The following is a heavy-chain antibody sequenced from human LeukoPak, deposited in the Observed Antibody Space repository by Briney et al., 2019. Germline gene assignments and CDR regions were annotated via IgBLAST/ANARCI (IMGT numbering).Heavy chain of an antibody. CDR1: GFTFSSYW. D-gene: IGHD2-15*01. CDR2: INSDGSST. J-gene: IGHJ4*02. Sequence: GGSLRLSCAASGFTFSSYWMHWVRQAPGKGLVWVSRINSDGSSTSYADSVKGRFTISRDNAKSTLYLQMNSLRAEDTAVYYCARDPLNCSGGSCYSFLFDYWGQGTLVTVSS. CDR3: ARDPLNCSGGSCYSFLFDY. V-gene: IGHV3-74*01.